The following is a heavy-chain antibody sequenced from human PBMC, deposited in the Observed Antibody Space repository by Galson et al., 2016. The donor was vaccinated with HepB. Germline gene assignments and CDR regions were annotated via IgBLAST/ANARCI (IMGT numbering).Heavy chain of an antibody. CDR1: GFSFSNHG. V-gene: IGHV3-30*18. CDR2: TSYDGNNK. D-gene: IGHD3-3*01. Sequence: SLRLSCAASGFSFSNHGMHWVRQAPGKGPEWVAFTSYDGNNKYYADSVKGRFTISRGNSKNTLFLQMNSLRAEDTAVYYCAKDLRGYYDFLFGMDVWGQGTTVTVSS. J-gene: IGHJ6*02. CDR3: AKDLRGYYDFLFGMDV.